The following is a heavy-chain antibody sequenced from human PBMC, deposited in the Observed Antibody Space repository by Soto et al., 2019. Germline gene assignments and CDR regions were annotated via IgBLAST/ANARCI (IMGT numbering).Heavy chain of an antibody. Sequence: GGSLRLSCAASGFTFSSYGMHWVRQAPGKGLEWVAVIWYDGSNKYYADSVKGRFTISRDNSKNTLYLQMNSLRAEDTAVYYCAKGQWFDAFDIWGQGTMVTVSS. D-gene: IGHD3-22*01. V-gene: IGHV3-33*06. J-gene: IGHJ3*02. CDR1: GFTFSSYG. CDR3: AKGQWFDAFDI. CDR2: IWYDGSNK.